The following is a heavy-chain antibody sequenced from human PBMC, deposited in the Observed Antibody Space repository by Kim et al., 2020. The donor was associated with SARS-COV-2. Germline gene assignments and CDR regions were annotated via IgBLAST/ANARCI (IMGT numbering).Heavy chain of an antibody. CDR2: INVDNGDT. D-gene: IGHD6-13*01. J-gene: IGHJ6*02. CDR1: GYTFSSYS. CDR3: ARDGADRLAAILYSYYGMDV. Sequence: ASVKVSCKASGYTFSSYSINWVRQAPGQGLEWMGWINVDNGDTNYAQKFQGRVTMTTDTSTNTAYMDLRSLRSDDTAVYYCARDGADRLAAILYSYYGMDVWGQGTTVTVSS. V-gene: IGHV1-18*01.